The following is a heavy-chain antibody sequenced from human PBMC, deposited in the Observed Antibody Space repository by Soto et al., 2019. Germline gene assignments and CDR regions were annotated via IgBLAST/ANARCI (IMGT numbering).Heavy chain of an antibody. Sequence: PGGSLRLSCAASGFTFSSYEMNWVRQAPGKGPEWVSYISSSGSTIYYADSVKGRFTISRDNAKNSLYLQMNSLRAEDTAVYYCASRFFELYGGNSPFDYWGQGTLVTVSS. J-gene: IGHJ4*02. V-gene: IGHV3-48*03. CDR3: ASRFFELYGGNSPFDY. CDR1: GFTFSSYE. D-gene: IGHD4-17*01. CDR2: ISSSGSTI.